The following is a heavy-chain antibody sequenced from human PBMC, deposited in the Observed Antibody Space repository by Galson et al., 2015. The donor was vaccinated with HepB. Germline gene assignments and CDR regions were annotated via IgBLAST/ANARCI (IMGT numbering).Heavy chain of an antibody. V-gene: IGHV4-59*01. Sequence: SETLSLTCTVSGGSISSYYWSWIRQPPGKGLEWIGYIYYSGSTNYNPSLKSRVTISVDTSKNQFSLKLSSVTAADTAVYYCARVRFLEWRNYFDYWGQGTLVTVSS. CDR2: IYYSGST. CDR1: GGSISSYY. CDR3: ARVRFLEWRNYFDY. J-gene: IGHJ4*02. D-gene: IGHD3-3*01.